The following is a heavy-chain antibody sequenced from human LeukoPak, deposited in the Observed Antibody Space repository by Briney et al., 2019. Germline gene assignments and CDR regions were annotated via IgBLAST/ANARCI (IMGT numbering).Heavy chain of an antibody. Sequence: GGSLRLSCTASGFTFGDYAMSWVRQAPGKGLEWVGFIRSKAYGGTTEYAASVKGRFTISRDDSKSIAYLQMNSLKTEDTAVSYCTRDSVGIVVVGDAFDIWGQGTMVTVSS. CDR3: TRDSVGIVVVGDAFDI. V-gene: IGHV3-49*04. CDR1: GFTFGDYA. J-gene: IGHJ3*02. CDR2: IRSKAYGGTT. D-gene: IGHD2-2*01.